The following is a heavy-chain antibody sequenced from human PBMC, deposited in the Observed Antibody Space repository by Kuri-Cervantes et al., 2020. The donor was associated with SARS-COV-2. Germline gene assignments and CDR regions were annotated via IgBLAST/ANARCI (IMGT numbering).Heavy chain of an antibody. V-gene: IGHV3-11*01. D-gene: IGHD1-26*01. CDR1: GFTFSDYY. J-gene: IGHJ4*02. Sequence: LSLTCAASGFTFSDYYMSWIRQAPGKGLEWVSYISNSGSTIYYADSVKGRFTISRDNAKNSLYLQMNSLRAEDTAVYYCAKDQWELLGGGYWGQGTLVTVSS. CDR3: AKDQWELLGGGY. CDR2: ISNSGSTI.